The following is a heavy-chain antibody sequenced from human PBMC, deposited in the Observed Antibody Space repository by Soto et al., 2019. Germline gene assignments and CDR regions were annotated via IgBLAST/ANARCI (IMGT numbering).Heavy chain of an antibody. CDR2: FDPEDGET. CDR1: GHTLTELS. CDR3: ARTPPMESGDNYYFDF. Sequence: ASVKVSCKVSGHTLTELSMHWVRQAPGKGLEWMGGFDPEDGETIYAQRFQGRVTMTQDTSTDTAYMELSSLRSEDTAIYYCARTPPMESGDNYYFDFWGQGALVTVSS. J-gene: IGHJ4*02. V-gene: IGHV1-24*01. D-gene: IGHD2-21*02.